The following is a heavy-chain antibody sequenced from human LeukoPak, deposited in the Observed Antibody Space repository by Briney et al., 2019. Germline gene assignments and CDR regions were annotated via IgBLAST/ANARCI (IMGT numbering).Heavy chain of an antibody. J-gene: IGHJ4*02. CDR2: IWYDGSNK. Sequence: PGGSLRLSCAASGFTFSSYGMHWVRQAPGKGPEWVAVIWYDGSNKYYADSVKGRFTISRDNSKNTLYLQMNSLRAEDTAVYYCARDPAAMVTGYFDYWGQGTLVTVSS. D-gene: IGHD5-18*01. V-gene: IGHV3-33*01. CDR1: GFTFSSYG. CDR3: ARDPAAMVTGYFDY.